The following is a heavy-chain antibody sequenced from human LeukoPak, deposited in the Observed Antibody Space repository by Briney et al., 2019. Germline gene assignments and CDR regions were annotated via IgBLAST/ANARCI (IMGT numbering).Heavy chain of an antibody. Sequence: GASVKVSCKASGGTFTTYAVSWVRQAPGQGLEWMGGIIPIFGTANYAQKFQGRVTITADESTSTVYMELSSLRSEDTAVYYCARGAGKEDVWGKGTTVTVSS. D-gene: IGHD3-10*01. CDR2: IIPIFGTA. CDR1: GGTFTTYA. V-gene: IGHV1-69*13. J-gene: IGHJ6*04. CDR3: ARGAGKEDV.